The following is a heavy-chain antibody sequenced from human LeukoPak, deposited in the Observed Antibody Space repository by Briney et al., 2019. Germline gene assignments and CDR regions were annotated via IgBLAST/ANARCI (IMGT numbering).Heavy chain of an antibody. CDR1: GFTLNYW. D-gene: IGHD2-21*01. V-gene: IGHV3-7*01. CDR3: ARWVSQYHFNY. Sequence: PGGSLRLSCEASGFTLNYWMSWVRQAPGKGLEWVANINQDGSEKYFVDSVEGRFTISRDNAQNSVFLQMDSLRVDDTAVYYCARWVSQYHFNYWGQGTHVTVSS. CDR2: INQDGSEK. J-gene: IGHJ4*02.